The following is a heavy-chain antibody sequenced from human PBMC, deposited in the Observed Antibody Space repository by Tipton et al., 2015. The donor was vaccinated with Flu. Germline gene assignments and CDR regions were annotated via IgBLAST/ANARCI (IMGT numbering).Heavy chain of an antibody. D-gene: IGHD3-10*01. Sequence: SLRLSCAASGFTFSSYGMHWVRQAPGKGLEWVAVIWYDGSNKYYADSVKGRFTISRDNSKNTLYLQMNSLRAEDTAVYYCARGVTMVRGVMGGMDVWGQGTTVTVSS. V-gene: IGHV3-33*01. CDR3: ARGVTMVRGVMGGMDV. CDR2: IWYDGSNK. CDR1: GFTFSSYG. J-gene: IGHJ6*02.